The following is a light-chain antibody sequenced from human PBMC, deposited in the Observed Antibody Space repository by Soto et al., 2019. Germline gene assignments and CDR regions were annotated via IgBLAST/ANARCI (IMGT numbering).Light chain of an antibody. CDR2: GAS. V-gene: IGKV3-20*01. CDR3: QQYAKAPLT. CDR1: QSVSSSY. Sequence: EIVLTQSPGTLSFSPGERATLTCRASQSVSSSYLAWFQQKPGQAPRLLIYGASSRATGIPDRFSGSGSGTDFTLTISSLEPEDFAVYYCQQYAKAPLTFGQGTKVDIK. J-gene: IGKJ1*01.